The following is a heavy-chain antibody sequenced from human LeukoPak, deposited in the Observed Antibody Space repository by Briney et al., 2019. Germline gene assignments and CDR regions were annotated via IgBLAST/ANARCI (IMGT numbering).Heavy chain of an antibody. D-gene: IGHD1-26*01. CDR1: GGSFSGYY. CDR2: INHSGST. Sequence: SETLSLTCAVYGGSFSGYYWSWIRQPPGKGLEWIGEINHSGSTNYNPSLKSRVTISLDNSKNQFSLRLSSVTAADTAVYYCARVPSKWDNWFDPWGQGTLVTVSS. CDR3: ARVPSKWDNWFDP. J-gene: IGHJ5*02. V-gene: IGHV4-34*01.